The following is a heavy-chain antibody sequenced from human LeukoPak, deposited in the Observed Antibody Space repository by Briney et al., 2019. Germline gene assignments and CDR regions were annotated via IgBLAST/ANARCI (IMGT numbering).Heavy chain of an antibody. CDR3: ARDRLYISSSEDY. D-gene: IGHD6-6*01. CDR1: GFTVSSNY. CDR2: IYSGGST. Sequence: PGGSLRLSCAASGFTVSSNYMSWVRQAPGKGLEWVSVIYSGGSTYYADSVKGRFTISRDSSKNTLYPQMNSLRVEDTAVYYCARDRLYISSSEDYWGQGILVTVSS. V-gene: IGHV3-53*01. J-gene: IGHJ4*02.